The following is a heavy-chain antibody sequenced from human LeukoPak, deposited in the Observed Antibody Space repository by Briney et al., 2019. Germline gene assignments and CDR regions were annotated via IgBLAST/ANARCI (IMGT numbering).Heavy chain of an antibody. J-gene: IGHJ6*02. CDR3: AREMPRYFDWLLLPYYYYGMDV. CDR1: GFTFSSYW. CDR2: IKQDGSEK. V-gene: IGHV3-7*01. Sequence: TGGSLRLSCAASGFTFSSYWMSWVLQAPGKGLEWVANIKQDGSEKYYVDSVKGRFTISRDNAKNSLYLQMNSLRAEDTAVYYCAREMPRYFDWLLLPYYYYGMDVWGQGTTVTVSS. D-gene: IGHD3-9*01.